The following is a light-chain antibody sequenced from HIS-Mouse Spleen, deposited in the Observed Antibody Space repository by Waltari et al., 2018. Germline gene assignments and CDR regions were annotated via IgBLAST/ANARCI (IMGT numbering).Light chain of an antibody. V-gene: IGLV2-11*01. Sequence: QSALTQPRSVSVSPGQSVTISCTGTSSDVGGYNYVSWYPQHPGKAPKLMIYDVSKRPSGVPDRFSGSKSGNTASLTISGLQAEDEADYYCCSYAGSYTVVFGGGTKLTVL. CDR2: DVS. CDR3: CSYAGSYTVV. CDR1: SSDVGGYNY. J-gene: IGLJ2*01.